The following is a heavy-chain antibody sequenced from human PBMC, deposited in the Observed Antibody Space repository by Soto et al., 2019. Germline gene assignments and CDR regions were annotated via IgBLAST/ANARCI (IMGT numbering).Heavy chain of an antibody. D-gene: IGHD2-15*01. J-gene: IGHJ6*02. CDR1: GGTFSSYT. Sequence: QVQLVQSGAEVKKPGSSVKVSCKASGGTFSSYTISWVRQAPGQGLEWMGRIIPILGIANYAQKFQGRVTITADKSTSTADMELSSLRSEDTAVYYCARRSIGSLYYYGMEVWGQGTTVTVSS. CDR3: ARRSIGSLYYYGMEV. V-gene: IGHV1-69*02. CDR2: IIPILGIA.